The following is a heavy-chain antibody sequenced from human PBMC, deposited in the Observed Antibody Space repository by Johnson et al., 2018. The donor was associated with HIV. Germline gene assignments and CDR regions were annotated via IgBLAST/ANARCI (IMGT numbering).Heavy chain of an antibody. J-gene: IGHJ3*02. D-gene: IGHD3-16*01. V-gene: IGHV3-9*01. Sequence: VQLVESGGGVVQPGRSLRLSCAASGFTFDDYAMHWVRQAPGKGLEWVSGISWNSGSIGYADSVKGRFTISRDNAKNSLYLQMNSLRAEDTALYYCARGRGALDIWGQGTMVTVSS. CDR1: GFTFDDYA. CDR3: ARGRGALDI. CDR2: ISWNSGSI.